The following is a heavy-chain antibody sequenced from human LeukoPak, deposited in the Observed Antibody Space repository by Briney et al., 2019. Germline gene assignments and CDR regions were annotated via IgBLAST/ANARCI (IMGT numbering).Heavy chain of an antibody. D-gene: IGHD5-12*01. V-gene: IGHV4-30-4*08. Sequence: TSETLSLTCTVSGGSISSGDYYWSWIRQPPGKGLAWIGYIYYSGSTYYNPSLKSRVTISVDTSKNQFSLKLSSVTAADTAVYYCARGSVDIVATIGGGYYYYYMDVWGKGTTVTVSS. CDR1: GGSISSGDYY. CDR2: IYYSGST. CDR3: ARGSVDIVATIGGGYYYYYMDV. J-gene: IGHJ6*03.